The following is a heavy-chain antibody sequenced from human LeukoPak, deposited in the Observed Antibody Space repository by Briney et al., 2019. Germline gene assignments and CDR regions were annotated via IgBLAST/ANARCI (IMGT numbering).Heavy chain of an antibody. CDR2: INHSGST. J-gene: IGHJ4*02. Sequence: PSETLSLTCAVYGGSFSGYYWSWVGQPPGKGGEWIGEINHSGSTNYNPSLTSRGTISVDTSKNQFSLKLISVTAADTAVYYCARGFAAAGTFGFDYWGQGTLVTVSS. D-gene: IGHD6-13*01. CDR3: ARGFAAAGTFGFDY. V-gene: IGHV4-34*01. CDR1: GGSFSGYY.